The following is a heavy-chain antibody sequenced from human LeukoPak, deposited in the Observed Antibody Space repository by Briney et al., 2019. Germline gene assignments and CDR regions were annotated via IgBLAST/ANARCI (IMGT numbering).Heavy chain of an antibody. Sequence: GGSLRLSCAVSGFTFSSYSMYWVRQTPRKGLEWVSEIRGDGNTYYADSVKGRFAISRDNTKNTLFLQMHSLRVEDTAIYYCARLVGVSPLDFWGRGTLVTVSS. CDR1: GFTFSSYS. D-gene: IGHD3-16*01. J-gene: IGHJ4*02. CDR2: IRGDGNT. V-gene: IGHV3-23*01. CDR3: ARLVGVSPLDF.